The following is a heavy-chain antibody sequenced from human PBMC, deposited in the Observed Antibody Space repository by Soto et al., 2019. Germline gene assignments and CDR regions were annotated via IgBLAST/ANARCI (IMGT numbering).Heavy chain of an antibody. Sequence: SETLSLTCTVSGGSIISGGYYWIWIRQHPGKGLEWIGYIYYSGSTYYSPSLKSRVTISVDTSKNQFSLKLSSVTAADTAVYYCARDLIVRGVPNWFDPWGQGTLVTVSS. D-gene: IGHD3-10*01. CDR3: ARDLIVRGVPNWFDP. V-gene: IGHV4-31*03. CDR2: IYYSGST. J-gene: IGHJ5*02. CDR1: GGSIISGGYY.